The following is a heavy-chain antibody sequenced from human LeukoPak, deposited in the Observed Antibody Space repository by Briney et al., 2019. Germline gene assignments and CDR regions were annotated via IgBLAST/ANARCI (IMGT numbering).Heavy chain of an antibody. V-gene: IGHV3-7*01. J-gene: IGHJ3*02. D-gene: IGHD1-1*01. CDR2: IKQDGSDK. Sequence: GGSLRLFCAASGFTFSYYWMSWVRQAPGKGLEWVANIKQDGSDKYYVDSVKGRFTISRDNAKNSLYLQMNSLSAEDTAMYYCTRDLTNWNDATFDIWGQGTMVTVSS. CDR1: GFTFSYYW. CDR3: TRDLTNWNDATFDI.